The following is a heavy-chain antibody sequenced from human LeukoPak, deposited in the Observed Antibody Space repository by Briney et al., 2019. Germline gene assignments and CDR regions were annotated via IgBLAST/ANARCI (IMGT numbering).Heavy chain of an antibody. Sequence: ASVKVSCKASGYTFTSYYMHWVRQAPGQGLEWMGIINPSGGSTSYAQKFQGRVTMTRDTSTSTAYMELSRLRSDDTAVYYCARGPLIFIAAAGLDYWGQGTLVTVSS. CDR2: INPSGGST. CDR1: GYTFTSYY. V-gene: IGHV1-46*01. CDR3: ARGPLIFIAAAGLDY. J-gene: IGHJ4*02. D-gene: IGHD6-13*01.